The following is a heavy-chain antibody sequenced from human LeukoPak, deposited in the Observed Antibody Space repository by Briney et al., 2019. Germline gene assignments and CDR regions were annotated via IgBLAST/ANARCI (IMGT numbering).Heavy chain of an antibody. CDR1: GFTFSSYG. CDR2: ISYDGSNK. J-gene: IGHJ6*02. Sequence: PGGSLRLSCAASGFTFSSYGMHWVRQAPGKGLEWVAVISYDGSNKYYADSVKGRFTISRDNSKNTLYLQMNSLRAEDTAVYYCAKDGSGYDFWSGYYISYYYGMDVWGQGTTVTVSS. D-gene: IGHD3-3*01. CDR3: AKDGSGYDFWSGYYISYYYGMDV. V-gene: IGHV3-30*18.